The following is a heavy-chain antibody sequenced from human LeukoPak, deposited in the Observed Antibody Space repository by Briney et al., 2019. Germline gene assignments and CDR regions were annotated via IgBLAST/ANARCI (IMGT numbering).Heavy chain of an antibody. CDR2: MNPNSGNT. V-gene: IGHV1-8*01. D-gene: IGHD3-9*01. CDR1: GYTFTSYD. Sequence: AASVKVSCKASGYTFTSYDINWVRQATGQGLEWMGWMNPNSGNTGYAQKFQGRVTMTRNTSISTAYMELNSLRSEDTAVYYCARVFGATIRYFDWSWGMDVWGQGTTVTVSS. CDR3: ARVFGATIRYFDWSWGMDV. J-gene: IGHJ6*02.